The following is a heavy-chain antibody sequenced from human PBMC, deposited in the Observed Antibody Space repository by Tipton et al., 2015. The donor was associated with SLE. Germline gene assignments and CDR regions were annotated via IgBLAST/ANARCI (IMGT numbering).Heavy chain of an antibody. CDR2: ISSSGSTI. CDR1: GFTFSSYA. D-gene: IGHD3-10*01. J-gene: IGHJ6*03. CDR3: ARIGSGYYMDV. Sequence: SLRLSCVASGFTFSSYAMSWVRQAPGKGLEWVSYISSSGSTIYYADSVKGRFTISRDNAKNSLYLQMNSLRAKDTAVYYCARIGSGYYMDVWGKGTTVTVSS. V-gene: IGHV3-48*04.